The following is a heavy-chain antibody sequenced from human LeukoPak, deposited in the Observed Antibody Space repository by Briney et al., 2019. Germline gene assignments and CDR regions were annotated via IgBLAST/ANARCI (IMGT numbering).Heavy chain of an antibody. D-gene: IGHD4/OR15-4a*01. CDR2: VSYDESNK. CDR3: GKGQIHLGLTWDYFFDS. Sequence: GRSLRLSCAASGFTFSNYGMHWVRQAPGKGLEWVAVVSYDESNKFYADSVKGRFTISRDNSKNTLYLQMNSLRAEDTAVYYFGKGQIHLGLTWDYFFDSWGQGTLVTVSS. J-gene: IGHJ4*02. V-gene: IGHV3-30*18. CDR1: GFTFSNYG.